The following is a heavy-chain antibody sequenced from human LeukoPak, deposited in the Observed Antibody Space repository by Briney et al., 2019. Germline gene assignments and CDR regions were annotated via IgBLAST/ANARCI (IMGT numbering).Heavy chain of an antibody. CDR3: ATTGYSSSWYFLDY. CDR2: ISGSGGST. J-gene: IGHJ4*02. V-gene: IGHV3-23*01. D-gene: IGHD6-13*01. Sequence: GGSLRLSCAASGFTFSSYAMSWARQAPGKGLEWVSAISGSGGSTYYADSVKGRFTISRDNSKNALYLQMNSLRAEDTAVYYCATTGYSSSWYFLDYWGQGTLVTVSS. CDR1: GFTFSSYA.